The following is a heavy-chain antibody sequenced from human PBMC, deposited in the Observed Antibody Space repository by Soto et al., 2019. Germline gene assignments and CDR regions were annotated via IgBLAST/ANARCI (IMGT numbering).Heavy chain of an antibody. CDR3: ATLGGDGYNSNYYYGMDV. Sequence: GESLKIACKGPGYSFTSYWIGWVRQMPGKGLEWMGIIYPGDSDTRYSPSFQGQVTISADKSISTAYLQWSSLKASDTAMYYCATLGGDGYNSNYYYGMDVWGQGTTVTVSS. J-gene: IGHJ6*02. CDR2: IYPGDSDT. V-gene: IGHV5-51*01. CDR1: GYSFTSYW. D-gene: IGHD3-16*01.